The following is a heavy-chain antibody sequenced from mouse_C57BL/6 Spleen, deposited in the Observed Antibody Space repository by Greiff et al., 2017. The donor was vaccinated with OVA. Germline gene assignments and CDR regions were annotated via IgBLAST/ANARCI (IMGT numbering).Heavy chain of an antibody. J-gene: IGHJ4*01. CDR3: TTYYSNYYAMDY. Sequence: EVKLMESGGGLVQPGGSMKLSCAASGFTFSDAWMNWVRQSPEKGLEWVAEIRNKANNHATYYAESVKGRFTISRDDSKSSVYLQMNSLRAEDTGIYYCTTYYSNYYAMDYWGQGTSVTVSS. CDR2: IRNKANNHAT. D-gene: IGHD2-5*01. CDR1: GFTFSDAW. V-gene: IGHV6-6*01.